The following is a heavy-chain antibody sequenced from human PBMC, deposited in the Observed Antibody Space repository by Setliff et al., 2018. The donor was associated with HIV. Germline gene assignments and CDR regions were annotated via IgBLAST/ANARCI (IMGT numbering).Heavy chain of an antibody. CDR2: INPNSGGT. D-gene: IGHD3-3*01. Sequence: ASVKVSCKASGYTFTGYYMHWVRQAPGQGLEWMGWINPNSGGTNYAQKFRGRVTMTRDTSINTAHMYLSSLRSDDTAIYFCARGTDFWSGSSNFDYWGQGTQVTVSS. J-gene: IGHJ4*02. CDR3: ARGTDFWSGSSNFDY. V-gene: IGHV1-2*02. CDR1: GYTFTGYY.